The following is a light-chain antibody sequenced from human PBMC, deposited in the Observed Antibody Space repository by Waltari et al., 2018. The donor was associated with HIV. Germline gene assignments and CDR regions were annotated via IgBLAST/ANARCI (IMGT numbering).Light chain of an antibody. CDR2: DVS. V-gene: IGLV2-11*01. Sequence: QSALTQPRSVSGSPGQSVTISCTGTSSDVGGYNYVSWYQQHPGKAPKLMTYDVSKRPAGVPDRFSGSKAGNAASLTISGLQAEDEADYYCGSYAGSYTWVLGGGTKLTVL. CDR1: SSDVGGYNY. CDR3: GSYAGSYTWV. J-gene: IGLJ3*02.